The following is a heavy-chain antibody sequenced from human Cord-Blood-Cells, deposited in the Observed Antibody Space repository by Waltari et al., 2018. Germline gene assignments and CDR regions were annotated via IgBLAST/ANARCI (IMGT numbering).Heavy chain of an antibody. J-gene: IGHJ2*01. CDR2: TYYRSKWYN. Sequence: QVQLQPSGPGLVKPSQTLPLTCAISGDRVSSNSAAWNWTRQSPSRGLEWLGRTYYRSKWYNDYAVSVKSRITINPDTSKYQFSLQLNSVTPEDTAVYYCASEFTGDWGYFDLWGRGTLVTVSS. D-gene: IGHD7-27*01. V-gene: IGHV6-1*01. CDR3: ASEFTGDWGYFDL. CDR1: GDRVSSNSAA.